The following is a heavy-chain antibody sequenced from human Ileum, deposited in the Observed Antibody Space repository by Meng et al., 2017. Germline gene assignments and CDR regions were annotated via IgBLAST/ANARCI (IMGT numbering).Heavy chain of an antibody. J-gene: IGHJ5*01. CDR2: STDWNGKA. Sequence: VGCCVQPGGSLRLSCAAAGFNFRIQSMSWVRQAPGKGLEWVSVSTDWNGKAYYADSVKGRFTISRDNSKNTLYLQMNSLRVDDTAVYYCVNRAWLESWGQGTLVTVSS. CDR3: VNRAWLES. V-gene: IGHV3-23*01. CDR1: GFNFRIQS. D-gene: IGHD3-10*01.